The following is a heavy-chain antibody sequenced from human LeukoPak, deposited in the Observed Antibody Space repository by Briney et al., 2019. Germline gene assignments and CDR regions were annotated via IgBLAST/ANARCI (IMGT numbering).Heavy chain of an antibody. D-gene: IGHD1-26*01. CDR1: GFTFSSYR. Sequence: GGSLRLSCAASGFTFSSYRMSWVRQVAGKGLEWVANIKQDGSEKYYVDSVKGRFTISRDNAKNSLYLQMNSLRAEDTAVYYCAREDSGSYYFDYWGQGTLVTVSS. CDR3: AREDSGSYYFDY. CDR2: IKQDGSEK. V-gene: IGHV3-7*01. J-gene: IGHJ4*02.